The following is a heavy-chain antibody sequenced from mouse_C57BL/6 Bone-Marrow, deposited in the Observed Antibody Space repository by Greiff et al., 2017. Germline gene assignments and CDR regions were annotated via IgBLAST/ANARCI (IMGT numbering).Heavy chain of an antibody. J-gene: IGHJ4*01. V-gene: IGHV7-1*01. D-gene: IGHD2-4*01. CDR3: ASDARECDYDDGYAMDY. CDR1: GFTFSDFY. CDR2: SRNKANDYTT. Sequence: EVNVVESGGGLVQSGRSLRLSCATSGFTFSDFYMEWVRQAPGKGLEWIAASRNKANDYTTEYSASVKGRFIVSRDTCQSFLYLQMNASRAEDTTINCCASDARECDYDDGYAMDYWGQGTSVTVSS.